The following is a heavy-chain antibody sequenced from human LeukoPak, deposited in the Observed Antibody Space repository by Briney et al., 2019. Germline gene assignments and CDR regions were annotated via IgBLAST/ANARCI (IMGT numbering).Heavy chain of an antibody. V-gene: IGHV1-2*02. CDR3: ARVAPGIAVAGLGGAFDI. CDR1: GYTFTGYY. D-gene: IGHD6-19*01. Sequence: ASVKVSCKASGYTFTGYYMHWVRQAPGQGLEWMGWINPNSGGTNYAQKFQGRVTMTRDMSISTAYMELSRLRSDDTAVYYCARVAPGIAVAGLGGAFDIWGQGTMVTVSS. J-gene: IGHJ3*02. CDR2: INPNSGGT.